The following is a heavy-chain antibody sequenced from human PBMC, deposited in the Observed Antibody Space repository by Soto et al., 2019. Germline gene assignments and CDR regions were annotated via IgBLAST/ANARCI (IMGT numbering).Heavy chain of an antibody. CDR2: ISDDGDGE. D-gene: IGHD2-21*02. Sequence: GGSLRLSCAASGFTFSNYAMHWVRQAPGKGLEWVASISDDGDGEYYADSVKGRFTISRDNSKNTLSLQMNSLKTDDTAVYYCTTVGGDCPDWGQGTLVTVSS. CDR3: TTVGGDCPD. J-gene: IGHJ4*02. CDR1: GFTFSNYA. V-gene: IGHV3-30-3*01.